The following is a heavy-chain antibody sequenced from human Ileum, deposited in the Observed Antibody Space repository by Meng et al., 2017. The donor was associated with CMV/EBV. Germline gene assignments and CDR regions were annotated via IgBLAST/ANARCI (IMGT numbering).Heavy chain of an antibody. CDR3: ARPQSVATIALGY. CDR2: INPSGGST. CDR1: GYAFTSYY. D-gene: IGHD5-12*01. V-gene: IGHV1-46*01. Sequence: ASVKVSCKASGYAFTSYYMHWVRQAPGQGLEWMGIINPSGGSTSYAQKFQGRVTMTRDTSTSTVYMEPSSLRSEDTAVYYCARPQSVATIALGYWGQGTLVTVSS. J-gene: IGHJ4*02.